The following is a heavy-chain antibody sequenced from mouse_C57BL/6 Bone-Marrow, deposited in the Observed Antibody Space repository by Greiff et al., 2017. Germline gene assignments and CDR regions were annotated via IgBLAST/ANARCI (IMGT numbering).Heavy chain of an antibody. J-gene: IGHJ2*01. CDR1: GFSLTTFGMG. Sequence: QVTLKESGPGILQPSQTLSLSCSFSGFSLTTFGMGVGWIRQPSGMGLEWLAHIWSDDAKSYNPALKSQPSISKDTSKNQVFLKSINVDTADTATYYCARIAGLLRYYFDYWGQGTTLTVSS. D-gene: IGHD1-1*01. CDR2: IWSDDAK. V-gene: IGHV8-8*01. CDR3: ARIAGLLRYYFDY.